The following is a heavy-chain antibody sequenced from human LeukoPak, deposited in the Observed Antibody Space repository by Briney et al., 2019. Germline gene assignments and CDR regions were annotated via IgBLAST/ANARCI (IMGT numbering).Heavy chain of an antibody. J-gene: IGHJ4*02. CDR3: ARDPIGSRWPYYFDY. D-gene: IGHD6-13*01. Sequence: ASVKVSCKASGYAFTTYAMHWVRQAPGQRLEWMGWINAGNGNTKYSQKFQARVTITRDTSASTAYMELSSLRSEDTAVYYCARDPIGSRWPYYFDYWGQGTLVTVSS. CDR1: GYAFTTYA. V-gene: IGHV1-3*01. CDR2: INAGNGNT.